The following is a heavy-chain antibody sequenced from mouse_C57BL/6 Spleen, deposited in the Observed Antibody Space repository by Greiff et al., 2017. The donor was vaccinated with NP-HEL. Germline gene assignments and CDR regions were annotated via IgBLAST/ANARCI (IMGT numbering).Heavy chain of an antibody. CDR2: ISDGGSYT. V-gene: IGHV5-4*01. Sequence: EVKLVESGGGLVKPGGSLKLSCAASGFTFSSYAMSWVRQTPEKRLEWVATISDGGSYTYYPDNVKGRFTISRDNAKNNLYLQMSHLKSEDTAMYYCARESYDYNFDYWGQGTTLTVSS. J-gene: IGHJ2*01. CDR3: ARESYDYNFDY. D-gene: IGHD2-4*01. CDR1: GFTFSSYA.